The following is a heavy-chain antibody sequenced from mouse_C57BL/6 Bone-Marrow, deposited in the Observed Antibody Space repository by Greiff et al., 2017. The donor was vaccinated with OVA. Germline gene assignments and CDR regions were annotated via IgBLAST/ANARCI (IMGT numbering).Heavy chain of an antibody. Sequence: DVKLVESGGGLVKPGGSLQLSCAASGFTFSDSGMHWGRQAPETGLEWVAYISSGSSTIYYADTVKGRFTISRDNAKNTLFLQMTSLRSEDTAMYYCARRLRYFDYWGQGTTLTVSS. CDR2: ISSGSSTI. V-gene: IGHV5-17*01. D-gene: IGHD2-4*01. CDR1: GFTFSDSG. CDR3: ARRLRYFDY. J-gene: IGHJ2*01.